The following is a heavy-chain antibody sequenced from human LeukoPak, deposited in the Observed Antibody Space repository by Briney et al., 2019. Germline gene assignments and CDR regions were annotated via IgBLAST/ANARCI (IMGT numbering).Heavy chain of an antibody. J-gene: IGHJ4*02. CDR1: GGSFSGYY. CDR2: INHSGST. V-gene: IGHV4-34*01. D-gene: IGHD3-22*01. Sequence: KPSETLSLTCAVYGGSFSGYYWSWIRQPPGKGLEWIGEINHSGSTTYNPSLKSRVTISVDTSKNQFSLKLSSVTAADTAVYFCARGPPTDYYDSSGFYYVFDYWGQGTLVTVSS. CDR3: ARGPPTDYYDSSGFYYVFDY.